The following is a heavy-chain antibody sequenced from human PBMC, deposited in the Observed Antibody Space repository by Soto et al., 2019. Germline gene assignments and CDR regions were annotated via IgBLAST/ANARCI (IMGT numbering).Heavy chain of an antibody. V-gene: IGHV2-5*02. CDR3: AHSRPTDYGDFPSRYYFDY. Sequence: QITLKESGPTLVKPTQTLTLTCTFSGFSLSTSGVGVGWIRQPPGKALEWLALIYWDDDKRYSPSLKSRLTITKDTSKSQVVLTMTNMDPVDTATYYCAHSRPTDYGDFPSRYYFDYWGQGTLVTVSS. CDR2: IYWDDDK. CDR1: GFSLSTSGVG. J-gene: IGHJ4*02. D-gene: IGHD4-17*01.